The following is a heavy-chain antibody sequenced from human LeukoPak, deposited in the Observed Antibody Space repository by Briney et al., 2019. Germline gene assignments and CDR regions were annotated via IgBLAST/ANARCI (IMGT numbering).Heavy chain of an antibody. D-gene: IGHD2-15*01. V-gene: IGHV4-34*01. CDR1: GGSFSGYY. Sequence: SETLSLTCAVYGGSFSGYYWSWIRQPPGKGLKWIGEINHSGSTNYNPSLKSRVTISVDTSKNPFSLRLSSVTAADTAVYYCARVGPANDAFDIWGQGTMVTVSS. J-gene: IGHJ3*02. CDR3: ARVGPANDAFDI. CDR2: INHSGST.